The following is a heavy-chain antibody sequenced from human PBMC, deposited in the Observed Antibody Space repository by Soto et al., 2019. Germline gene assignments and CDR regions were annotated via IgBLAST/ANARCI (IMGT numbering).Heavy chain of an antibody. CDR2: ISSRSTNT. Sequence: GGSLRLPCEDSGFTFSSYTMNWVRRAPGKGLEWVSSISSRSTNTHYADSVRGRFTISRDNAKRSLYLQMNSLRAEDTAVYYCARGPLYYFDYWGQGTLVTVSS. CDR1: GFTFSSYT. J-gene: IGHJ4*02. V-gene: IGHV3-21*01. CDR3: ARGPLYYFDY.